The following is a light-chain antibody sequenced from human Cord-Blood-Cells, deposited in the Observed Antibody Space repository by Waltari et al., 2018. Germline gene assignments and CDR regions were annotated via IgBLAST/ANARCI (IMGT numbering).Light chain of an antibody. J-gene: IGLJ2*01. CDR1: SSAVGGYNY. Sequence: QSALTQPASVSGSPGPSITIPCTGTSSAVGGYNYVSWYQQHPGKAPKLMIYVVSTRPSGVSNRFSGSKSGNTASLTISGLQAEDEADYYCSSYTSSSTLVFGGGTKLTVL. CDR3: SSYTSSSTLV. CDR2: VVS. V-gene: IGLV2-14*01.